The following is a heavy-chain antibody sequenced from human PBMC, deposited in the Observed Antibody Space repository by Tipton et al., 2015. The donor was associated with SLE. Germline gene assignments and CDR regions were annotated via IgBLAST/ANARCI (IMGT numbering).Heavy chain of an antibody. CDR2: INHSGST. J-gene: IGHJ4*02. V-gene: IGHV4-39*07. CDR3: ARGQVLVYDFRSGNFGRQFDN. Sequence: TLSLTCSVSGGSITNSNYFWGWIRQPPGKGLEWIGEINHSGSTTYNPSLKSRVTISSHTSKKQFSLKLTSVTAADTAMYYCARGQVLVYDFRSGNFGRQFDNWGQGILVTVSS. CDR1: GGSITNSNYF. D-gene: IGHD3-3*01.